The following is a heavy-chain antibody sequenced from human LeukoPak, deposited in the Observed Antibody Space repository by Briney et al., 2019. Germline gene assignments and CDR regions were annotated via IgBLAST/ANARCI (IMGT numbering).Heavy chain of an antibody. V-gene: IGHV3-48*03. J-gene: IGHJ3*02. CDR3: ARGGDGYSHDAFDI. D-gene: IGHD5-24*01. Sequence: GGSLRLSCAASGFTFSSYEMNWVRQAPGKGLEWVSYISSSGSTIYYADSVKGRFTISRDNAKNSLYLQMNSLRAEDTAVYYCARGGDGYSHDAFDIWGQGTMDTVSS. CDR1: GFTFSSYE. CDR2: ISSSGSTI.